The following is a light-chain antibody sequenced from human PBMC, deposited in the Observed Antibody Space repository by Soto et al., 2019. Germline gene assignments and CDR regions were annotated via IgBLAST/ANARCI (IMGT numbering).Light chain of an antibody. J-gene: IGKJ1*01. V-gene: IGKV3-20*01. CDR3: HQYGSSPPTWT. CDR1: QSVSSSH. CDR2: GAS. Sequence: EIVLTQSPGTLSLSPGERATLSCRASQSVSSSHLAWYQQKPGQAPRLLIYGASSRATGIPDRFSGSGSGTDFTLIISRLEPEDFAVYHCHQYGSSPPTWTFGQGTKVEIK.